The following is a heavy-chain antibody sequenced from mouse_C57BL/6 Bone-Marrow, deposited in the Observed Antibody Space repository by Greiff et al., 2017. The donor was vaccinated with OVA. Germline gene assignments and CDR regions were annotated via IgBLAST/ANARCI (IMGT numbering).Heavy chain of an antibody. CDR1: GFTFSDAW. CDR2: IRNKANNHAT. D-gene: IGHD1-1*01. V-gene: IGHV6-6*01. Sequence: EVQVVESGGGLVQPGGSMKLSCAASGFTFSDAWMDWVRQSPEKGLEWVAEIRNKANNHATYYAESVKGRFTISRDDSKSSVYLQMNSLRAEDTGMYYRTRPPTRGSSPYWYFDVWGTGTTVTVSS. CDR3: TRPPTRGSSPYWYFDV. J-gene: IGHJ1*03.